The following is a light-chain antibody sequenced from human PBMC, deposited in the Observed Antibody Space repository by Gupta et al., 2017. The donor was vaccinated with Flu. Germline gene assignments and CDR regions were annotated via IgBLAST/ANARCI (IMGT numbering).Light chain of an antibody. CDR2: GAS. CDR1: QTITRNY. Sequence: EIVLTQSPVTLPLSPGERAYLSCRASQTITRNYLAWYQQKPGQAPRLLIYGASTRATGIPDRFSGSGSWTDFTLTISGLESEDFAMYYCQQYHSSFMYTFGQGTKLEIK. V-gene: IGKV3-20*01. J-gene: IGKJ2*01. CDR3: QQYHSSFMYT.